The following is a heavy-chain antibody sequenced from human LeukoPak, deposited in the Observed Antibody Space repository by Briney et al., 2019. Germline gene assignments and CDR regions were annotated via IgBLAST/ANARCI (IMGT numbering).Heavy chain of an antibody. Sequence: GGSLRLSCAASDFTFCDNAMSGAPHAPGRGLEWVSAISGSGASTYYADSVKGRFTVSRDNSKNTLYVQMNSLRAEDTAVYYCAKGKDYYLDYWGQGTLVTVSS. V-gene: IGHV3-23*01. CDR1: DFTFCDNA. CDR2: ISGSGAST. CDR3: AKGKDYYLDY. J-gene: IGHJ4*02. D-gene: IGHD3-10*01.